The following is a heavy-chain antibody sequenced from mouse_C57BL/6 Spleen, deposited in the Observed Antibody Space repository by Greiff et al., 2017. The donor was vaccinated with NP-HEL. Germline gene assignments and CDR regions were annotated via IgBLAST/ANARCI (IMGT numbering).Heavy chain of an antibody. Sequence: EVKLMESGPGLVKPSQSLSLTCSVTGYSITSGYYWNWIRQFPGNKLEWMGYISYDGSNNYNPSLKNRISITRDTSKNQFFLKLNSVTTEDTATYYCARGLPHAMDYWGQGTSVTVSS. J-gene: IGHJ4*01. CDR3: ARGLPHAMDY. CDR2: ISYDGSN. V-gene: IGHV3-6*01. D-gene: IGHD2-2*01. CDR1: GYSITSGYY.